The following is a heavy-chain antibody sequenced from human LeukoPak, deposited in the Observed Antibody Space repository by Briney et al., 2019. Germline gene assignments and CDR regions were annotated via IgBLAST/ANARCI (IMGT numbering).Heavy chain of an antibody. CDR1: GSTFSDYW. CDR3: ARDRGYDGFDI. D-gene: IGHD3-22*01. V-gene: IGHV3-7*01. Sequence: GGSLRLSCAASGSTFSDYWMSWLRQAPGKGLEWVANIKQDGSAQYYVESVKGRFTIARDNAKNSLYLQMNSLRAEDTALYYCARDRGYDGFDIWGQGSTVTVSS. J-gene: IGHJ3*02. CDR2: IKQDGSAQ.